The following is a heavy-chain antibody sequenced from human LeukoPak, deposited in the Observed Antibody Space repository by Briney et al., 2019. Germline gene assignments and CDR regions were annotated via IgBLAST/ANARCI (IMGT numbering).Heavy chain of an antibody. J-gene: IGHJ4*02. CDR3: VKDKWIDH. CDR2: ININGGRT. D-gene: IGHD2-8*01. Sequence: GGSLRLSCSVSGFTFSSYTMHWVRQAPGKGLEYVSSININGGRTYYADSVKGRFTISRDNSKNTLHLQMSSLRPEDTAVYYCVKDKWIDHWGQGTLVTVSS. V-gene: IGHV3-64D*09. CDR1: GFTFSSYT.